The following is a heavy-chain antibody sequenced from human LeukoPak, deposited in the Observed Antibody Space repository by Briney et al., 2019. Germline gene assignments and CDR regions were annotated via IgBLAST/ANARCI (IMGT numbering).Heavy chain of an antibody. D-gene: IGHD6-19*01. CDR3: ARAVSGRFDY. J-gene: IGHJ4*02. V-gene: IGHV4-34*01. CDR2: IDHSGRT. CDR1: GGSFSGYY. Sequence: SETLSLTCAVYGGSFSGYYWSWIRQPPGKGLEWIGEIDHSGRTNSNPSLKSRVTISVDMSKNQFSLKLSSVTAADTAIYYCARAVSGRFDYWGQGTLVTVSS.